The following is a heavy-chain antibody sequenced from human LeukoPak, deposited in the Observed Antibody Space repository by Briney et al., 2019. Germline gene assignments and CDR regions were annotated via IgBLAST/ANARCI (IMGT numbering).Heavy chain of an antibody. Sequence: GGSLRLSCTASGFAFGGYAMSWVRQAPGKGLEWVGFIRSKAYGGTTEYAASVKGRFTISRDDSKSIAYLQMNSLKTEDTAVYYCTSLLRYYFDYWGQGTPVTVSS. V-gene: IGHV3-49*04. D-gene: IGHD2/OR15-2a*01. CDR3: TSLLRYYFDY. CDR1: GFAFGGYA. J-gene: IGHJ4*02. CDR2: IRSKAYGGTT.